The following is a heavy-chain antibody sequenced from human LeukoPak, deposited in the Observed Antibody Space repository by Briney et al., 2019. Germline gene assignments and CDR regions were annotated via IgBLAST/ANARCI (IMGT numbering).Heavy chain of an antibody. CDR2: IYPGDSDT. J-gene: IGHJ5*02. CDR3: ARQSYSSSWYNWFDP. V-gene: IGHV5-51*01. D-gene: IGHD6-13*01. Sequence: GESLKISCKGSGYSFTGYWIGWVRQMPGKGLEWMGIIYPGDSDTRYSPSFQGQVTISADKSISTAYLQWSSLKASDTAMYYCARQSYSSSWYNWFDPWGQGTLVTVSS. CDR1: GYSFTGYW.